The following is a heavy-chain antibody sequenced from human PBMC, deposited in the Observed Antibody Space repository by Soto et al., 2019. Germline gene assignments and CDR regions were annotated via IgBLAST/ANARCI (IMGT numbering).Heavy chain of an antibody. Sequence: RRLSCAASGFTFSNYAVTWVRQGPGKGLEWVSAISGSGGSAYYADSVKGRFTISRDNSKNCLYLQMNSLGVEDTAMYFCAKGKSTGDIDWFDPWGQGSLVTVSS. J-gene: IGHJ5*02. V-gene: IGHV3-23*01. CDR2: ISGSGGSA. CDR1: GFTFSNYA. D-gene: IGHD3-10*01. CDR3: AKGKSTGDIDWFDP.